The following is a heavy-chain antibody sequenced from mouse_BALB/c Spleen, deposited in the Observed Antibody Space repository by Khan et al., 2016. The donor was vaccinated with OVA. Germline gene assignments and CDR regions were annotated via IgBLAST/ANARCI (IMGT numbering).Heavy chain of an antibody. Sequence: EVELVESGGGLVNPGGSLKLSCAASGFSFSSYTMSWVRQTPEKRLEWVATISSGSTYTYYPDSVKGRFTISRDHAKYTLYLHMSSLKSEDTAMCYCTRDGNDAHWYFDVWGAGTTVTVSS. D-gene: IGHD2-2*01. J-gene: IGHJ1*01. CDR2: ISSGSTYT. CDR1: GFSFSSYT. V-gene: IGHV5-6-4*01. CDR3: TRDGNDAHWYFDV.